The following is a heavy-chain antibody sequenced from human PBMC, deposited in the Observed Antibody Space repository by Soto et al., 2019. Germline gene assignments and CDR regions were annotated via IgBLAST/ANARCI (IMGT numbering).Heavy chain of an antibody. J-gene: IGHJ5*02. CDR3: VKDRFGGTSGYVDP. Sequence: EVQVVEAGGGLVQPGGSLRLSCSASGFTFSSYALHWVRQAPGKGLEYVSGISSNGGSIFYADSVKGRFTISRDNSKNIVYLPKTGLRVDDTAMYSCVKDRFGGTSGYVDPWGQGTLVTVAS. D-gene: IGHD2-15*01. V-gene: IGHV3-64D*08. CDR2: ISSNGGSI. CDR1: GFTFSSYA.